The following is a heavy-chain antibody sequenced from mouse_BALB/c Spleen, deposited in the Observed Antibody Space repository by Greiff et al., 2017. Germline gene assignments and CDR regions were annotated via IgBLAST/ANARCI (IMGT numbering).Heavy chain of an antibody. Sequence: EVKLQESGPGLVKPSQSLSLTCTVTGYSITSDYAWNWIRQFPGNKLEWMGYISYSGSTSYNPSLKSRIPITRDTSKNQFFLQLNSVTTEDTATYYCARERDSSGYGYAMDDWGQGTSVTVPS. V-gene: IGHV3-2*02. CDR1: GYSITSDYA. J-gene: IGHJ4*01. D-gene: IGHD3-2*01. CDR2: ISYSGST. CDR3: ARERDSSGYGYAMDD.